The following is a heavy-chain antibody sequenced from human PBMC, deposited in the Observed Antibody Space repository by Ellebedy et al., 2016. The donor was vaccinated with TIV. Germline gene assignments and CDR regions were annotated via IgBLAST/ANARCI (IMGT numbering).Heavy chain of an antibody. D-gene: IGHD3-10*01. V-gene: IGHV4-39*01. CDR2: IYYSGST. J-gene: IGHJ4*02. Sequence: MPGGSLRLSCTVSGGSISRSSYYWGWVRQPPGKGLEWIASIYYSGSTYYNPSLKSRLTISVDTSKNQFSLKLTSVTAADTAVYYCASEPPYFYGASGIYLQDFWGQGTLVTVSS. CDR1: GGSISRSSYY. CDR3: ASEPPYFYGASGIYLQDF.